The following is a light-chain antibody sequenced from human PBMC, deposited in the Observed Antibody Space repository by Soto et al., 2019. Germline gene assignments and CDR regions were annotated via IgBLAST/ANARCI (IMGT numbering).Light chain of an antibody. J-gene: IGLJ2*01. CDR1: SGSIASNY. V-gene: IGLV6-57*04. CDR3: QSYDTTKGGVI. Sequence: FMLTQPHSVSESPGKTVTISCTRTSGSIASNYVQWYQQRPGSAPTTVIYEDNQRPSGVPDRFSGSIDSSSNSASLTISGLKTEDEADYYCQSYDTTKGGVIFGGGTQLTVL. CDR2: EDN.